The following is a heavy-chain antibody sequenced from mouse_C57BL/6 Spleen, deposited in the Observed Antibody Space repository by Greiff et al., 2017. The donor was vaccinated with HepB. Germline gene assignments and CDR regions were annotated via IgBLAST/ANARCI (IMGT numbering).Heavy chain of an antibody. J-gene: IGHJ2*01. D-gene: IGHD2-2*01. V-gene: IGHV3-6*01. CDR3: ASHYGYLDY. CDR1: GYSITSGYY. CDR2: ISYDGSS. Sequence: EVKLQESGPGLVKPSQSLSLTCSVPGYSITSGYYWNWIRQFPGNKLEWMGYISYDGSSNYNPSLKNRISITRDTSKNQFFLKLNSVTTEDTATYYCASHYGYLDYWGQGTTLTVSS.